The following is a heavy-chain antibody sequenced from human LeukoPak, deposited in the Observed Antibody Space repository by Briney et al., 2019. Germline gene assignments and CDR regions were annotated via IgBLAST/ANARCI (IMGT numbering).Heavy chain of an antibody. CDR1: GYSFTSYW. CDR3: ARQARGYSYAPYYFDY. CDR2: IYPGDSDT. J-gene: IGHJ4*02. D-gene: IGHD5-18*01. V-gene: IGHV5-51*01. Sequence: GESLKISCKGSGYSFTSYWIGWVRQMPGKGLEWMGIIYPGDSDTRYSPSFQGQVTISADKSISTAYLQWSSLKASDTAMYYCARQARGYSYAPYYFDYWGQGTLVTVSS.